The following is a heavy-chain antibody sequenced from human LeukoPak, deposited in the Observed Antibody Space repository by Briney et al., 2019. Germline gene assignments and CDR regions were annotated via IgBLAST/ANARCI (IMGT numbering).Heavy chain of an antibody. V-gene: IGHV3-48*01. CDR1: GFPFSRYS. D-gene: IGHD3-9*01. J-gene: IGHJ4*03. CDR2: ISTDSRTI. Sequence: GGSLRLSCAPSGFPFSRYSMNWVRQAPGKGLEWVAYISTDSRTIYSGDSVKGRFSISRDNAKSFLYLQMENLRVEDTAVYYCTTYFDTTGYFEEAYDTWGQGTLVTVSA. CDR3: TTYFDTTGYFEEAYDT.